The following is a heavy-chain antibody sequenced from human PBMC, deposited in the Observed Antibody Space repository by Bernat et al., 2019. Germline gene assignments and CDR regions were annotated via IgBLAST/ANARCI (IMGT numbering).Heavy chain of an antibody. CDR3: ARDPGVLRFSVARRLDVYYYGMDV. D-gene: IGHD3-3*01. J-gene: IGHJ6*02. CDR2: ISYDGSNK. V-gene: IGHV3-30*03. Sequence: QVQLVESGGGVVQPGRSLRLSCVASGFTFSSYGMHWVRQAPGKGLEWVAVISYDGSNKYYADSVKGRFTISRDNSKNTLYLQMNSLRSDDTAVYYCARDPGVLRFSVARRLDVYYYGMDVWGQGTTVTVSS. CDR1: GFTFSSYG.